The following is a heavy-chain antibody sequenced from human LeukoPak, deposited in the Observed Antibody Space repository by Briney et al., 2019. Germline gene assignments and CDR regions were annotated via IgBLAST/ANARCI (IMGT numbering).Heavy chain of an antibody. CDR3: ATDRDSGKYYDY. D-gene: IGHD1-26*01. J-gene: IGHJ4*02. CDR1: GFTFSSYA. V-gene: IGHV3-33*08. CDR2: IWYDGSNQ. Sequence: GGSLRLSCAASGFTFSSYAVHWARQAPGKGLEWVAVIWYDGSNQYYVDSVKGRFTVSRDNAKNTLYLQMNSLRAEDTAVYYCATDRDSGKYYDYWGQGTLVTVSS.